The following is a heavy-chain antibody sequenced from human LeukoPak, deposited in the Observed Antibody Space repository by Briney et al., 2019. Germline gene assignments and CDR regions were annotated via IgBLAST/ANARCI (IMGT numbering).Heavy chain of an antibody. D-gene: IGHD4-23*01. CDR2: IYYSGST. V-gene: IGHV4-59*08. CDR3: ARRKVVTTDAFDI. J-gene: IGHJ3*02. CDR1: GGSISSYY. Sequence: SETLSLTCTVSGGSISSYYWSWIRQPPGKGLEWIGYIYYSGSTNYNPSLKSRVTISVDTSKNQFSLKLSSVTAADTAVYYCARRKVVTTDAFDIWGQGTMVTVSS.